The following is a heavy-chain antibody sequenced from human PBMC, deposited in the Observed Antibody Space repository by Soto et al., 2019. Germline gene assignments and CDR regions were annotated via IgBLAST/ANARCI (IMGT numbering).Heavy chain of an antibody. V-gene: IGHV1-69*01. Sequence: QVQLVQSGAEVKKPGSSVKVSCKASGGTFSSYAISWVRQAPGQGLEWMGGIMPIFGTANYAQKIQGRVTITADESTSTVYVELSSLRSDDTAVYYWAREHTSDPYYYYSGMDVWGQGTTVSVSS. J-gene: IGHJ6*02. CDR3: AREHTSDPYYYYSGMDV. CDR2: IMPIFGTA. CDR1: GGTFSSYA.